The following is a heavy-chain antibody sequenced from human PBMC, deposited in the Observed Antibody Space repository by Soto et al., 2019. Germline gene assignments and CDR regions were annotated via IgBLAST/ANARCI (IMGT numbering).Heavy chain of an antibody. CDR3: AKRAYSSGWASLFDY. CDR1: GFTFNDYT. Sequence: EVQLVESGGVVVQPGGSLRLSCAASGFTFNDYTMHWVRQAPGKGLEWVSLISWDGGSTYYADSVKGRFTISRDNSKNSLYLLMNSLRTEDTALYYCAKRAYSSGWASLFDYWGQGPLVSVSS. V-gene: IGHV3-43*01. J-gene: IGHJ4*02. CDR2: ISWDGGST. D-gene: IGHD6-19*01.